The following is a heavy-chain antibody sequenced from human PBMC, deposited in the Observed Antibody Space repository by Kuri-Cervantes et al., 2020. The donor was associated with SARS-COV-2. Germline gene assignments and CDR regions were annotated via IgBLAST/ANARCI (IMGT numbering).Heavy chain of an antibody. CDR2: ISWNSGSI. CDR1: GFTFDDYA. J-gene: IGHJ5*02. CDR3: AKDIREQLVGGVGWFDP. D-gene: IGHD6-6*01. Sequence: SLKISCAASGFTFDDYAMHWVRQAPGKGLEWVSGISWNSGSIGYADSVKGRFTISRDNAKNSLYLQMNSLRAEDTALYYCAKDIREQLVGGVGWFDPWGQGTLVTVS. V-gene: IGHV3-9*01.